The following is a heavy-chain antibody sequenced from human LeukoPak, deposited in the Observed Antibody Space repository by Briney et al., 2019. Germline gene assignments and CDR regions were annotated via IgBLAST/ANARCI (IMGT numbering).Heavy chain of an antibody. V-gene: IGHV3-30*02. CDR3: ARDWGTSSLYLVN. CDR1: GFSFSSNG. CDR2: IQNDGNNK. J-gene: IGHJ4*02. Sequence: GGSRTPSCAVSGFSFSSNGMHWVRQAPGKGLEWVAFIQNDGNNKKYADSVKGRFTISRDNSKNTLYLQMSSLRAEDTAVYYCARDWGTSSLYLVNWGQGTLVTVSS. D-gene: IGHD6-6*01.